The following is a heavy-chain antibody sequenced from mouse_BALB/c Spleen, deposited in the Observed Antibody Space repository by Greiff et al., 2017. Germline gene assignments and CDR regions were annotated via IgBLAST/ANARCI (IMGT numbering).Heavy chain of an antibody. CDR1: GFTFTDYY. CDR3: ARSLFSY. CDR2: IRNKANGYTT. Sequence: MLVESGGGLVQPGGSLRLSCATSGFTFTDYYMSWVRQPPGKALEWLGFIRNKANGYTTEYSASVKGRFTISRDNSQSILYLQMNTLRAEDSATYYCARSLFSYWGQGTLVTVSA. J-gene: IGHJ3*01. D-gene: IGHD6-2*01. V-gene: IGHV7-3*02.